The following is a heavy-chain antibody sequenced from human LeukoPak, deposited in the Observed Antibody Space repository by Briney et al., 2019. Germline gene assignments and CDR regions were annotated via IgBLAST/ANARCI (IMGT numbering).Heavy chain of an antibody. CDR2: IYPLDSVT. Sequence: GDSLKISCKGSGYSFTNTWIGWVRLMPGKGLEWMGTIYPLDSVTRYSPSFQGQVTISADKSITTAYLQWSSLWASDTAMYYCATVNGSHWFFDYWGQGTLVTVSS. D-gene: IGHD3-10*01. CDR1: GYSFTNTW. J-gene: IGHJ4*02. CDR3: ATVNGSHWFFDY. V-gene: IGHV5-51*01.